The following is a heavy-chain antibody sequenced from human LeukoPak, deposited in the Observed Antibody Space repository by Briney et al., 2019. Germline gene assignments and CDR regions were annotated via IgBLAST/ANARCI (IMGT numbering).Heavy chain of an antibody. V-gene: IGHV4-31*03. J-gene: IGHJ5*02. CDR2: IYYSGST. CDR1: GGSISSGGYY. D-gene: IGHD2-2*01. CDR3: ARGLVVPAAIEGYWFDP. Sequence: SETLSLTCTVSGGSISSGGYYWSWIRQHPGKGLEWIGYIYYSGSTYYNPSLKSRVTISADTSKNQFSLKLSSVTAADTAVYYCARGLVVPAAIEGYWFDPWGQGTLVTVSS.